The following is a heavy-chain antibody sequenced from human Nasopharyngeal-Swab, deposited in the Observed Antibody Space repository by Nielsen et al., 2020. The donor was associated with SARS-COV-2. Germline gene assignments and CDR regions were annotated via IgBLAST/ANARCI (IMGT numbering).Heavy chain of an antibody. D-gene: IGHD4-23*01. CDR3: ARGGRVYGGKDWYFDL. Sequence: VRQAPGKGLEWVSYISSSGSTIYYADSVKGRFTISRDKAKNSLYLQMNSLRAEDTAVYYCARGGRVYGGKDWYFDLWGRGTLVTVSS. J-gene: IGHJ2*01. V-gene: IGHV3-48*03. CDR2: ISSSGSTI.